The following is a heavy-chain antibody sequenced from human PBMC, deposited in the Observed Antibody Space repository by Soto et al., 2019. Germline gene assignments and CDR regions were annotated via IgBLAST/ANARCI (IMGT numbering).Heavy chain of an antibody. Sequence: PGGSLRLSCAVPGGIFHGYGMHWVRQAPGKGLEWVAIIRFDGSNEEYADSVKGRFTISRDNSKNTLYLQMNTLGAEDTAVYYCARDGIGGTVFRGYLDYWGRGTAVTVSS. CDR2: IRFDGSNE. CDR3: ARDGIGGTVFRGYLDY. D-gene: IGHD1-1*01. J-gene: IGHJ4*02. CDR1: GGIFHGYG. V-gene: IGHV3-33*01.